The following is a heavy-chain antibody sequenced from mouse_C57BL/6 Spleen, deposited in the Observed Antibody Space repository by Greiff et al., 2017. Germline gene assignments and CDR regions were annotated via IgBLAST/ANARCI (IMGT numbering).Heavy chain of an antibody. Sequence: QVQLQQSGAELVKPGASVKISCKASGYAFSSYWMNWVKQRPGKGLEWIGQIYPGDGDTNYNGKFKGKATLTADKSSSTAYMQLSSLTSEDSAVYFCARKGYYYGSSRDFDYWGQGTTLTVSS. D-gene: IGHD1-1*01. CDR1: GYAFSSYW. J-gene: IGHJ2*01. CDR2: IYPGDGDT. V-gene: IGHV1-80*01. CDR3: ARKGYYYGSSRDFDY.